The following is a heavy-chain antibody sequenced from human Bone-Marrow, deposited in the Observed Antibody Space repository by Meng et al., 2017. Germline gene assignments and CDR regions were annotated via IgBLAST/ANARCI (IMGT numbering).Heavy chain of an antibody. Sequence: GESLKISCAASGFTFSNAWMTWVRQAPGKGLEWVSYIRSSGSTIYYADSVKGRFTISRDNAKNSLYLQMNRLRAEDTAVYYCARDRYSGSYYNGMDVWGQGTTVTVSS. CDR1: GFTFSNAW. CDR3: ARDRYSGSYYNGMDV. D-gene: IGHD1-26*01. V-gene: IGHV3-48*04. CDR2: IRSSGSTI. J-gene: IGHJ6*02.